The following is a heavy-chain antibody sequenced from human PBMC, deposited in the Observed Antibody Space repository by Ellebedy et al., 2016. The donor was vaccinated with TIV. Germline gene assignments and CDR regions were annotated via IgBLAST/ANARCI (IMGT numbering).Heavy chain of an antibody. CDR2: INPNSGGT. Sequence: ASVKVSCXASGYTFTGYYMHWVRQAPGQGLEWMGWINPNSGGTNYAQKFQGRVTMTRDTSISTAYMELSRLRSDDTAVYYCARVLFRRWLQLGFAYWGQGTLVTVSS. CDR3: ARVLFRRWLQLGFAY. D-gene: IGHD5-24*01. J-gene: IGHJ4*02. V-gene: IGHV1-2*02. CDR1: GYTFTGYY.